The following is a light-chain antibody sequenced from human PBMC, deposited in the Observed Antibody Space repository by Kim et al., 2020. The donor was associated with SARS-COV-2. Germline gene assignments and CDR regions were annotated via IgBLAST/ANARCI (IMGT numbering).Light chain of an antibody. Sequence: YPGERATLSCRASQTINNKLVWYQQKPGQAPRLLIYDATTRATGVPARFIGSGSETDFTLTISSLQSEDFAVYYCQQSKDWPPLTFGQGTKVDIK. CDR3: QQSKDWPPLT. CDR2: DAT. J-gene: IGKJ1*01. V-gene: IGKV3-15*01. CDR1: QTINNK.